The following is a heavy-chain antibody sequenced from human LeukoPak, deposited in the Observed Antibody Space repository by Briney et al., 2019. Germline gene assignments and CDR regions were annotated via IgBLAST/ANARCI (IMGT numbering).Heavy chain of an antibody. J-gene: IGHJ6*03. CDR2: ISARGTT. CDR3: ARGLRYYYYYMDV. V-gene: IGHV4-4*09. CDR1: GGSMTNYY. Sequence: SETLSLTCTVSGGSMTNYYWNWIRQPPGKGLEWIGYISARGTTNYNPSLMSRVTISVDTSKNQLSLKLSSVTAADTAVYYCARGLRYYYYYMDVWGRGTTVTVSS.